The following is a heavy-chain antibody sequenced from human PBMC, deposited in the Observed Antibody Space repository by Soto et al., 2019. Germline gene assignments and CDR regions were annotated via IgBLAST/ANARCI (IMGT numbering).Heavy chain of an antibody. CDR2: ISSSSSYT. V-gene: IGHV3-11*06. Sequence: GGSLRLSCAAPGFTVSDYYMSWIRQAPGKGLEWVSYISSSSSYTNYADSVKGRFTISRDNAKNSLYLQMNSLRAEDTAVYYCARFPDTAMVTDYFDYWGQGTLVTVSS. CDR3: ARFPDTAMVTDYFDY. D-gene: IGHD5-18*01. J-gene: IGHJ4*02. CDR1: GFTVSDYY.